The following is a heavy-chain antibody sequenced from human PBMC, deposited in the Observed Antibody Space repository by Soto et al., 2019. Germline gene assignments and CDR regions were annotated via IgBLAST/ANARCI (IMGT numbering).Heavy chain of an antibody. D-gene: IGHD3-10*01. CDR2: IYWDGDK. CDR3: AHRVLWFGTGLRWFDP. J-gene: IGHJ5*02. CDR1: GFSLSTSGVG. V-gene: IGHV2-5*02. Sequence: QITLKESGPTLVKPTQTLTLTCTFSGFSLSTSGVGVGWIRQPPGKALEWLALIYWDGDKRYSPSLKSRLPITKDTSKNQVDLTMSDMDPVDTATYSCAHRVLWFGTGLRWFDPWGQGTPVTVSS.